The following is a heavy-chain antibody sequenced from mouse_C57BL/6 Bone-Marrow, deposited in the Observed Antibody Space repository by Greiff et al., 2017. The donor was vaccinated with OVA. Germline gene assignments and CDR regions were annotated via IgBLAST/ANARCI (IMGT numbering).Heavy chain of an antibody. Sequence: EVQLQQSGPVLVKPGASVKMSCKASGYTFTDYYMNWVKQSHGKSLEWIGVINPYNGGTSYNQKFKGKATLTVDKSSSTAYMELNSLTSEDSAVYYCDLLYPYWYFDVWGTGTTVTVSS. V-gene: IGHV1-19*01. D-gene: IGHD2-12*01. CDR3: DLLYPYWYFDV. CDR2: INPYNGGT. CDR1: GYTFTDYY. J-gene: IGHJ1*03.